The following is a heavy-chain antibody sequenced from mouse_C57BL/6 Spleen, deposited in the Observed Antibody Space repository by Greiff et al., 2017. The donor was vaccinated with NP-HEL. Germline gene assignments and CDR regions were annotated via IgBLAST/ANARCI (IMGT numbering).Heavy chain of an antibody. J-gene: IGHJ4*01. Sequence: EVKVVESGGGLVKPGGSLKLSCAASGFTFSDYGMHWVRQAPEKGLEWVAYISSGSSTIYYADPVKGRFTISRDNAKNTLFLQMTSLRSEDTAMYYCARKPYYSNYYAMDYWGQGTSVTVSS. V-gene: IGHV5-17*01. CDR1: GFTFSDYG. D-gene: IGHD2-5*01. CDR2: ISSGSSTI. CDR3: ARKPYYSNYYAMDY.